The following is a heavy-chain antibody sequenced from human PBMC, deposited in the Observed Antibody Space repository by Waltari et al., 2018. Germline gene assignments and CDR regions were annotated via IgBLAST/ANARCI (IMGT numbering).Heavy chain of an antibody. CDR1: GDSILRDKW. D-gene: IGHD3-9*01. CDR2: IHRSART. V-gene: IGHV4-4*02. J-gene: IGHJ4*02. Sequence: QVQLYESGPGLVRPSGTLSLTCGVSGDSILRDKWWTWVRQPPGKGLAWVGEIHRSARTNYNPSLRSRVTLSLDKSKNQFSLNLYSVTAADTAVYYCARGGDWQFDYWGRGSPVTVSS. CDR3: ARGGDWQFDY.